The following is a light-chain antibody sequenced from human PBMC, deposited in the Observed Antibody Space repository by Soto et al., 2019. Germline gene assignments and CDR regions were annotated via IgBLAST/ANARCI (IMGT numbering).Light chain of an antibody. CDR2: EVT. J-gene: IGLJ3*02. CDR1: SSDIGGYDH. Sequence: QSALTQPPSASGSPGQSVTISCTGTSSDIGGYDHVSWYQQHPGKAPKVMIYEVTKRPSGVPDRFSGSKAGNTASLTVFGLQAEDEADYYCSSSAGIYHYLVFGGGTQLTVL. CDR3: SSSAGIYHYLV. V-gene: IGLV2-8*01.